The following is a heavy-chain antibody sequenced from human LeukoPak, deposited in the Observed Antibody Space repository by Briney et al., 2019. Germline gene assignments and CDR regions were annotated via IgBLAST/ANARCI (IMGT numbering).Heavy chain of an antibody. CDR3: AKTSWDYDFWSGYQDAFDI. Sequence: PGGSLRLSCAASGFTFSSYAMSWVRQAPGKGLEWVSAISGSGGSTYYADSVKGRFTISRDNSKNTLYLQMNSLRAEDTVVYYCAKTSWDYDFWSGYQDAFDIWGQGTMVTVS. D-gene: IGHD3-3*01. J-gene: IGHJ3*02. CDR1: GFTFSSYA. V-gene: IGHV3-23*01. CDR2: ISGSGGST.